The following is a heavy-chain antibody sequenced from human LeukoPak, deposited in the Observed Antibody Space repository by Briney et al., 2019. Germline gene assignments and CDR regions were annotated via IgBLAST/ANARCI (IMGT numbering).Heavy chain of an antibody. CDR1: GFTFDDYA. D-gene: IGHD3-22*01. CDR2: ISWNSGSI. Sequence: TGGSLRLSCAASGFTFDDYAMHWVRQAPGKGLEWVSGISWNSGSIGYADSVKGRFTISTDNAKNSLYLQMNSLRAEDTALYYCAMSRHYYDSSGYPADYWGKGTLGTVSS. J-gene: IGHJ4*02. CDR3: AMSRHYYDSSGYPADY. V-gene: IGHV3-9*01.